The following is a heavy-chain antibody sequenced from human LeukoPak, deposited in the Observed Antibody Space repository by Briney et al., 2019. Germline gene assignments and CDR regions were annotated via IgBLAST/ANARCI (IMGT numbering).Heavy chain of an antibody. Sequence: PSETLSLTCAVYGGSFSGYYWSWIRQPPGKGLEWIGEINHSGSTNYNPSLKSRVTISVDTSKNQFSLKLSSVTAADTAVYYCARGGSEYRVGASSPPAYWGQGTLVTVSS. CDR1: GGSFSGYY. V-gene: IGHV4-34*01. J-gene: IGHJ4*02. CDR3: ARGGSEYRVGASSPPAY. D-gene: IGHD4-11*01. CDR2: INHSGST.